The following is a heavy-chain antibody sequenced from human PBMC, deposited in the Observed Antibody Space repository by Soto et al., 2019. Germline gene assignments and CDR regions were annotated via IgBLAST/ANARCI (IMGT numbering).Heavy chain of an antibody. CDR1: GYSFTSYW. J-gene: IGHJ4*02. CDR3: AILAYCGGDCYSPLDY. Sequence: PGASLKISCKGSGYSFTSYWIGWVRQMPGKGLEWMGIIYPGDSDTRYSPSFQGQVTISADKSISTAYLQWSSLKASDTAMYYCAILAYCGGDCYSPLDYWGQGTLVTVSS. V-gene: IGHV5-51*01. D-gene: IGHD2-21*02. CDR2: IYPGDSDT.